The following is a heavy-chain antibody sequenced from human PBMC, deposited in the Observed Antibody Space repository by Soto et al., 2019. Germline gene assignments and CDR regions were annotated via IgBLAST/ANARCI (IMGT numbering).Heavy chain of an antibody. Sequence: ASVKVSCKASGFTLSSHGISWVRQAPGQGLEWMGWIRGDNGDTNNAQKFQGRITMTTDTFTDTAYMELRSLGSDDTAVYYCARDLRGSCTTDECFYFDFWGQGTLVTVSS. D-gene: IGHD2-8*01. V-gene: IGHV1-18*04. J-gene: IGHJ4*02. CDR1: GFTLSSHG. CDR2: IRGDNGDT. CDR3: ARDLRGSCTTDECFYFDF.